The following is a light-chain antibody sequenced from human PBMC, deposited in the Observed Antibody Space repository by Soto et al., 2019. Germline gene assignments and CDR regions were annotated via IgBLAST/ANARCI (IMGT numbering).Light chain of an antibody. J-gene: IGLJ2*01. CDR1: SGHSSYA. CDR3: QTWDTGARVV. V-gene: IGLV4-69*01. CDR2: LSSDGSH. Sequence: QAVVTQSPSASASLGASVKLTCTLSSGHSSYAIAWHQQQPEKGPRYLMKLSSDGSHSKGDGIPDRFSGSSSGAERYLTIFSLQSEDEADYYCQTWDTGARVVFGGRTKLTVL.